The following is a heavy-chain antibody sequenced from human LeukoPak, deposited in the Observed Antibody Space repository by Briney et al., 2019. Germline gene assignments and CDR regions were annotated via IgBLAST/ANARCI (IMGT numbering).Heavy chain of an antibody. CDR2: INPSGGST. Sequence: GALVKVSCKASGYTFTSYYMHWVRQAPGQGLEWMGIINPSGGSTSYAQKFQGRVTMTRDTSTSTVYMELSSLRSEDTAVYYCARFRNILTGFDPWGQGTLVTVSS. D-gene: IGHD3-9*01. CDR1: GYTFTSYY. CDR3: ARFRNILTGFDP. J-gene: IGHJ5*02. V-gene: IGHV1-46*01.